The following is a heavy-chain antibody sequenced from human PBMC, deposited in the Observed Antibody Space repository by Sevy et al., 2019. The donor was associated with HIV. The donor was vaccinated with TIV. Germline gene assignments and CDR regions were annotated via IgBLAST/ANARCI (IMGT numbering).Heavy chain of an antibody. V-gene: IGHV4-34*01. J-gene: IGHJ5*02. CDR1: GGSFSGYY. CDR2: INHSGST. D-gene: IGHD3-3*01. CDR3: AREGGYYDFWSAFGWFDP. Sequence: SETLSLTCAVNGGSFSGYYWSWIRQPPGKGLEWIGEINHSGSTNYNPSLKSRVTISVDTSKNQFSLKLSSVTAADTAVYYCAREGGYYDFWSAFGWFDPWGQGTLVTVSS.